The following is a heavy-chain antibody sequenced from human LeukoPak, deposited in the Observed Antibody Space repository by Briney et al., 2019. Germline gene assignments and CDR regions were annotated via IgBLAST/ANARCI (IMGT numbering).Heavy chain of an antibody. D-gene: IGHD4/OR15-4a*01. CDR1: GYSISNGYY. CDR2: VHQAGHT. V-gene: IGHV4-38-2*02. J-gene: IGHJ4*02. Sequence: PSETLSLTCTVSGYSISNGYYWGWIRQPPGKGLEWIASVHQAGHTYYNPSLTSRITISADTSKNQFSLKVTSVTAADTAAYYCVRRHGGYPNYDLDSWGQGILVIVSS. CDR3: VRRHGGYPNYDLDS.